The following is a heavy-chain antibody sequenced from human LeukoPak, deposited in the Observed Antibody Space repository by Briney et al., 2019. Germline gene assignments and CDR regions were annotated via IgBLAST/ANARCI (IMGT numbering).Heavy chain of an antibody. Sequence: GESLKISRRSSGYSFINYYIGWVRQVPGKGLEWMGVIYPGGSDTTYSPSFRGQVVFSADRSTSTVYLQLTSLQASDTAIYYCARQYSSGWFRHFDYWGQGTLITVSS. CDR1: GYSFINYY. CDR3: ARQYSSGWFRHFDY. V-gene: IGHV5-51*01. J-gene: IGHJ4*01. CDR2: IYPGGSDT. D-gene: IGHD3-22*01.